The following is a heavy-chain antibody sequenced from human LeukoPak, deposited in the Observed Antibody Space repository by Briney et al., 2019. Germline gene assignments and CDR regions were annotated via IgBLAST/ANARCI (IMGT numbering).Heavy chain of an antibody. J-gene: IGHJ5*02. CDR1: GGSFSGYY. CDR3: ARGLTYCSGGSCYFNWFDP. D-gene: IGHD2-15*01. CDR2: INHSGGT. Sequence: SETLSLTCAVYGGSFSGYYWSWIRQPPGKGLEWIGEINHSGGTNYNPSLKSRVTISVDTSKNQFSLKLSSVTAADTAVYYCARGLTYCSGGSCYFNWFDPWGQGTLVTVSS. V-gene: IGHV4-34*01.